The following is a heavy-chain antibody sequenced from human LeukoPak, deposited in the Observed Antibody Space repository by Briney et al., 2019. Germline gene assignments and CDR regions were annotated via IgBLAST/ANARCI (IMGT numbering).Heavy chain of an antibody. Sequence: GASVKVSCKASGYTFTGHYIHWVRQAPGQGLEWMGWINPNSGGTNYAQNFQGRVTMTRDTSISTACMELSRLRSDDTAVYYCARVQDSSGWSRAVDYWGQGTLVTVSS. CDR2: INPNSGGT. D-gene: IGHD6-19*01. CDR1: GYTFTGHY. V-gene: IGHV1-2*02. CDR3: ARVQDSSGWSRAVDY. J-gene: IGHJ4*02.